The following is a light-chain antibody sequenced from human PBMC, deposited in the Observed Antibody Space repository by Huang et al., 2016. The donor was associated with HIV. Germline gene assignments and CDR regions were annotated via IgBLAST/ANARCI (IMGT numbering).Light chain of an antibody. J-gene: IGKJ1*01. CDR3: QQYYSTPWT. CDR2: AAS. CDR1: QGSSNS. V-gene: IGKV1-NL1*01. Sequence: DIQMTQSPSSLSAYAGDRVTITCRASQGSSNSSAWYQQKVGKAPQLLLYAASRLESGVPSRFSGGGSGTDYTLTISSLQPEDVATYYCQQYYSTPWTFGQGTRVEVK.